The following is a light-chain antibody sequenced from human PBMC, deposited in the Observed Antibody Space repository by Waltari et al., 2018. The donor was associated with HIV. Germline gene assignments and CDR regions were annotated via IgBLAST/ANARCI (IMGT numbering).Light chain of an antibody. CDR3: HQYGTSPQT. J-gene: IGKJ2*01. CDR1: QTVTSNY. CDR2: GAS. V-gene: IGKV3-20*01. Sequence: EIELTQSPRTLSLSPGERATLSCRASQTVTSNYLAWYQMKPGQAPRLLIYGASIRATGVPDKFSGSGSGTGFTLTIARLQPEDFAVYYCHQYGTSPQTFGQGSKVEIK.